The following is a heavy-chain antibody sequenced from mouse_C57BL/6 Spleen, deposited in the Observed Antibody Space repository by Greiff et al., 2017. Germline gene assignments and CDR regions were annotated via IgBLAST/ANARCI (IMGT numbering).Heavy chain of an antibody. CDR2: IDPENGDT. Sequence: EVQLQQSGAELVRPGASVKLSCTASGFTITDDYMHWVKQRPEQGLEWIGWIDPENGDTDYDPKFQGKATITEDTSSNTAYLQLSSLTSEDTAVYYCTRYYYGSSLDYWGQGTTLTVSS. CDR1: GFTITDDY. D-gene: IGHD1-1*01. V-gene: IGHV14-4*01. CDR3: TRYYYGSSLDY. J-gene: IGHJ2*01.